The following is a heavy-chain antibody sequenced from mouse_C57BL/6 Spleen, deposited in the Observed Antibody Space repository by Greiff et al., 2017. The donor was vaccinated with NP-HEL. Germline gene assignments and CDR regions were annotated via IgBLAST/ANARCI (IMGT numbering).Heavy chain of an antibody. CDR1: GFTFSDYY. Sequence: EVKLVESEGGLVQPGSSMKLSCTASGFTFSDYYMAWVRQVPEKGLEWVANINYDGSSTYYLDSLKSRFIISRDNAKNILYLQMSSLKSEDTATYYCARGSSPYWYFDVWGTGTTVTVSS. CDR3: ARGSSPYWYFDV. V-gene: IGHV5-16*01. J-gene: IGHJ1*03. D-gene: IGHD1-1*01. CDR2: INYDGSST.